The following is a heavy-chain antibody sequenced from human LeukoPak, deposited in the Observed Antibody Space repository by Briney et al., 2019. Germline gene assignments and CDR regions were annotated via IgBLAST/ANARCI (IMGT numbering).Heavy chain of an antibody. J-gene: IGHJ4*02. CDR3: ARADSTGWKDY. CDR2: IKEDGSDK. D-gene: IGHD6-19*01. CDR1: GFIFSSYW. V-gene: IGHV3-7*01. Sequence: GGSLRLSRAASGFIFSSYWMAWVRQAPGKGLEWVANIKEDGSDKNYVESLKGRFTISRDNAKNSLYLQMNSLRGEDTAVYYCARADSTGWKDYWGQGTLVTVSS.